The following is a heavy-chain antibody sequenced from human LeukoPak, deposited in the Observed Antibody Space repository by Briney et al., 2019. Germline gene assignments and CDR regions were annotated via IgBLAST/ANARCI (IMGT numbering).Heavy chain of an antibody. CDR3: ASRPTVIHY. D-gene: IGHD4-17*01. V-gene: IGHV3-33*03. CDR1: GYTFSSYG. CDR2: IWYDGSNK. Sequence: GGSLRLSCAASGYTFSSYGMHWVRQAPGKGLEWVAVIWYDGSNKYYADSVKGRFTISRDNAKNSLYLQMNSLRDEDTAVYYCASRPTVIHYWGQGTLVTVSS. J-gene: IGHJ4*02.